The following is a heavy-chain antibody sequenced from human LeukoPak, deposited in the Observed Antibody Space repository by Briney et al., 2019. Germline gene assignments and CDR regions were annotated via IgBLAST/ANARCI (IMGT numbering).Heavy chain of an antibody. V-gene: IGHV1-46*01. CDR3: ARDRDSSSWFVDY. Sequence: ASVKVSCKSSGYTFTSYYVHWVRQAPGQGLEWMGIVNPSGGSTSYAQRFQGRVTLTRDTSTSTVYMELSSLRSEDTAVYYCARDRDSSSWFVDYWEQGTLVTVSS. CDR2: VNPSGGST. D-gene: IGHD6-13*01. J-gene: IGHJ4*02. CDR1: GYTFTSYY.